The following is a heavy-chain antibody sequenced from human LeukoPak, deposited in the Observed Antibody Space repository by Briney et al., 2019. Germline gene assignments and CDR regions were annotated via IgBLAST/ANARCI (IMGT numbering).Heavy chain of an antibody. Sequence: ASVKASCKASGYTFRNYGILWVRQAPGQGLEWMGWVSPYNDNTNYAQNFQGRVTMTTDTSTNLAYMELRSLRYDDTAVYYCAREGHDYGDNTPDYWGRGTLVTVSS. CDR3: AREGHDYGDNTPDY. V-gene: IGHV1-18*01. CDR1: GYTFRNYG. J-gene: IGHJ4*02. CDR2: VSPYNDNT. D-gene: IGHD4-17*01.